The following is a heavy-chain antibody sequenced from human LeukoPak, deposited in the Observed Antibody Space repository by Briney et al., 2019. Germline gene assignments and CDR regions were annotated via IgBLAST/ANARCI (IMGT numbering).Heavy chain of an antibody. Sequence: SETLSLTCTVSGGSISSSSYYWGWIRQPPGKGLEWIGSIYYSGSTYYNPSLKSRVTISVDTSKNQFSLKLSSVTAADTAVYYCARVRPMTVVVDYWGQGTLVTVSS. J-gene: IGHJ4*02. CDR1: GGSISSSSYY. V-gene: IGHV4-39*07. D-gene: IGHD3-22*01. CDR3: ARVRPMTVVVDY. CDR2: IYYSGST.